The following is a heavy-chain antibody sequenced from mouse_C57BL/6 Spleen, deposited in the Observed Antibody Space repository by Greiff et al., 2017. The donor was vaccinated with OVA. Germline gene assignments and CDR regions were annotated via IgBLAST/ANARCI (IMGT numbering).Heavy chain of an antibody. D-gene: IGHD2-3*01. V-gene: IGHV1-9*01. Sequence: QVQLQQSGAELMKPGASVKLSCKATGYTFTGYWIEWVKQRPGHGLEWIGEILPGSGSTNYNEKFKGKATFTADTSSNTAYMQLSSLTTEDSAIYYCARGMMVTTLYYYAMDYWGQGTSVTVSS. CDR2: ILPGSGST. CDR1: GYTFTGYW. J-gene: IGHJ4*01. CDR3: ARGMMVTTLYYYAMDY.